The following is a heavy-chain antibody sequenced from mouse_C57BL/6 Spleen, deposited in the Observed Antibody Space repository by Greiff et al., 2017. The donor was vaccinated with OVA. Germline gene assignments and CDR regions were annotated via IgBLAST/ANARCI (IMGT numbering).Heavy chain of an antibody. CDR1: GFNIKDYY. CDR3: TTWTSAYYPPWFAY. D-gene: IGHD2-10*01. V-gene: IGHV14-1*01. Sequence: SGAELVRPGASVKLSCTASGFNIKDYYMHWVKQRPEQGLEWIGRIDPEDGDTEYAPKFQGKATMTADTSSNTAYLQLSSLTSEDTAVYYCTTWTSAYYPPWFAYWGQGTLVTVSA. CDR2: IDPEDGDT. J-gene: IGHJ3*01.